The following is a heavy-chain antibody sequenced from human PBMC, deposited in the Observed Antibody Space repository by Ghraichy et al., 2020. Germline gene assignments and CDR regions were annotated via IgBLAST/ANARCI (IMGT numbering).Heavy chain of an antibody. Sequence: ASVKVSCKASGYTFTGYYMHWVRQAPGQGLEWMGWINPNSGGTNYAQKFQGRVTMTRDTSISTAYMELSRLRSDDTAVYYCARDNLGSSGSYYYFDYWGQGTLVTVSS. J-gene: IGHJ4*02. CDR2: INPNSGGT. CDR3: ARDNLGSSGSYYYFDY. D-gene: IGHD1-26*01. V-gene: IGHV1-2*02. CDR1: GYTFTGYY.